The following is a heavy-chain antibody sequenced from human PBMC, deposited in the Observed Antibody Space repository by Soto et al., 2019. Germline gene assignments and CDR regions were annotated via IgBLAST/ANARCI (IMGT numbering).Heavy chain of an antibody. CDR3: ARLVYYYDSSGFDY. D-gene: IGHD3-22*01. J-gene: IGHJ4*02. CDR1: GYTFTSYG. Sequence: ASVKVSCKASGYTFTSYGISWVRQAPGQGLEWMGWISAYNGSTNYAQKLQGRVTMTTDTSTSTAYMELRSLRSDDTAVYYCARLVYYYDSSGFDYWGQGTLVTVSS. V-gene: IGHV1-18*01. CDR2: ISAYNGST.